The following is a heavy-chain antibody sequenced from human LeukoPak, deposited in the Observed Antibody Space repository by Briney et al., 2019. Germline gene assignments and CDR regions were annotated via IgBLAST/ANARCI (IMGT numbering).Heavy chain of an antibody. J-gene: IGHJ4*02. CDR2: INTNTGDP. V-gene: IGHV7-4-1*02. D-gene: IGHD3-10*01. CDR3: ARSTGVRGLTAQGY. Sequence: ASVKVSCKASGYTFTSYAMNWVRQAPGQGLEWMGWINTNTGDPTYAQGFTGRFVFSLDTSVSTAYLQISSLKAEDTAVYYCARSTGVRGLTAQGYWGQGTLVTVSS. CDR1: GYTFTSYA.